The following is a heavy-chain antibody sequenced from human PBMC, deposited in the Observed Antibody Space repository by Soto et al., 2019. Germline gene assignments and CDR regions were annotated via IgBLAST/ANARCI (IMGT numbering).Heavy chain of an antibody. CDR1: GFTFSNAW. J-gene: IGHJ3*02. D-gene: IGHD2-21*01. Sequence: GGSLRLSCAASGFTFSNAWMNWVRQAPGKGLEWVGRIKSKTDDGTTDYAAPVKGRFTISRDDSKNTLYLQMNSLKTEDTAVYYCTTDLWGLTVGAFDIWGQGTMVTVSS. V-gene: IGHV3-15*07. CDR3: TTDLWGLTVGAFDI. CDR2: IKSKTDDGTT.